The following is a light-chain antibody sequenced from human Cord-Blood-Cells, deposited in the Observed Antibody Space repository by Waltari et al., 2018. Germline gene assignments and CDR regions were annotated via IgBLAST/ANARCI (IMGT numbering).Light chain of an antibody. V-gene: IGKV1-5*03. CDR1: QSISSW. Sequence: DIQMTQSPSTLSASVGDRVTITCRASQSISSWLAWYQQKPGKVPKLLIYKASSLESGVPSRFSGSGSGTEFTLTISSLQPDDFATYYCQQYNSYSGFGQGTKVEIK. CDR3: QQYNSYSG. J-gene: IGKJ1*01. CDR2: KAS.